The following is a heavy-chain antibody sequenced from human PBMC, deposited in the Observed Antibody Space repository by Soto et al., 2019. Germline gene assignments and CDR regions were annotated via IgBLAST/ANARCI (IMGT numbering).Heavy chain of an antibody. CDR2: ISSSSSTI. D-gene: IGHD4-17*01. CDR1: GFTFSSYS. Sequence: HPGGSLRLSCAASGFTFSSYSMNWVRQAPGKGLEWVSYISSSSSTIYYADSVKGRFTISRDNAKNSLYLQMNSLRGEDTAVYYCARDGGDYGDLGDYVRVPAFDIWGQGTMVTVSS. CDR3: ARDGGDYGDLGDYVRVPAFDI. J-gene: IGHJ3*02. V-gene: IGHV3-48*01.